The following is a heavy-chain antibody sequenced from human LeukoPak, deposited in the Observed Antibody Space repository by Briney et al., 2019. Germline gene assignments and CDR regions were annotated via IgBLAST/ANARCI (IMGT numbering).Heavy chain of an antibody. V-gene: IGHV4-39*07. CDR1: GGSISSSSYY. CDR2: IYYSGST. J-gene: IGHJ5*02. CDR3: ARLLDYGDLDWFDP. Sequence: SETLSLTCTVSGGSISSSSYYWGWIRQPPGKGLEWIGSIYYSGSTYYNPSLKSRVTISVDTSKNQFSLKLSSVTAADTAVYYCARLLDYGDLDWFDPWGQGALVTVSS. D-gene: IGHD4-17*01.